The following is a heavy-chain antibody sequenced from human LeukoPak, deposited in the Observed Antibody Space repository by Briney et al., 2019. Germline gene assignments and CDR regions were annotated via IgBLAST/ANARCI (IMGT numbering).Heavy chain of an antibody. Sequence: SETLSLTCTVSGDSISIYYWNWIRQPPGKGLEWIGSIYYSGSTYYNPSLKSRVTISVDTSKNQFSLKLSSVTAADTAVYYCAREPIVVVILRWFDPWGQGTLVTVSS. CDR1: GDSISIYY. CDR2: IYYSGST. D-gene: IGHD3-22*01. CDR3: AREPIVVVILRWFDP. V-gene: IGHV4-59*12. J-gene: IGHJ5*02.